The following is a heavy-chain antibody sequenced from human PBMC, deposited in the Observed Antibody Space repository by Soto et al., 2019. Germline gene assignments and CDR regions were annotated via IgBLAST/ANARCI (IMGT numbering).Heavy chain of an antibody. CDR3: ARLLTAMVNAFDI. V-gene: IGHV4-31*03. D-gene: IGHD2-21*02. Sequence: LSLTCTVSGGSISSGGYYWSWIRQHPGKGLEWIGYIYYSGSTYYNPSLKSRVTISVDTSKNQFSLKLSSVTTADTAVYYCARLLTAMVNAFDIWGQGTMVTVSS. CDR1: GGSISSGGYY. J-gene: IGHJ3*02. CDR2: IYYSGST.